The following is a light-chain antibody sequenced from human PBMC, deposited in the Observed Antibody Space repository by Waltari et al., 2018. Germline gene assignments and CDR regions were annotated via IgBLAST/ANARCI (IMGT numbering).Light chain of an antibody. V-gene: IGKV3-15*01. Sequence: EIVMTQSPATLSVSQGERATLSCRASQSVNSNLAWYQQKPGQAPRLLIHGASTRATGFPARFSGSGSGTEFTLTISSLQSEDFAVYYCQQYNDWLTFGGGTKVEIK. CDR2: GAS. J-gene: IGKJ4*01. CDR3: QQYNDWLT. CDR1: QSVNSN.